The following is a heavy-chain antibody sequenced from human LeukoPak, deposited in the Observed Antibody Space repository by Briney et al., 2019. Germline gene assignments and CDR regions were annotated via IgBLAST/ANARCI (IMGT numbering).Heavy chain of an antibody. J-gene: IGHJ4*02. CDR2: LNPSTGNT. V-gene: IGHV1-46*01. CDR3: ARGGFTVTGWGYYFDY. Sequence: ASVTASCKASGYTFTSYYIHWVRQAPGQGLEWMGLLNPSTGNTMYAQKFRGRVTMTRDTSTSTVYMELSSLRSEDTAVYYCARGGFTVTGWGYYFDYWGQGTLVAVSS. D-gene: IGHD4-17*01. CDR1: GYTFTSYY.